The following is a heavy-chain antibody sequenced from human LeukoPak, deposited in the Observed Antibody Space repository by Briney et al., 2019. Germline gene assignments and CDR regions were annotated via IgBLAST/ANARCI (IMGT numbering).Heavy chain of an antibody. V-gene: IGHV3-48*01. Sequence: GGSLRLSCGASGITFSSYSMNWVRQAPGKGLEWVSYISSSSSTIYYADSVKGRFTISRDNAKNSLYLQMNSLRGEDTAVYYCARSDYDSRGHFDYWGQGTLVTVSS. D-gene: IGHD3-22*01. CDR1: GITFSSYS. CDR2: ISSSSSTI. J-gene: IGHJ4*02. CDR3: ARSDYDSRGHFDY.